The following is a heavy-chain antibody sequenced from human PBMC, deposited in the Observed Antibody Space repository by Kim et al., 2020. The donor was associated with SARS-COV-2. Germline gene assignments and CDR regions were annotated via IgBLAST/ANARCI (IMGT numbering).Heavy chain of an antibody. J-gene: IGHJ3*02. Sequence: NPSLKSRVTISVDTSKNQFSLKLSSVTAADTAVYYCARASVAGPNDAFDIWGQGTMVTVSS. D-gene: IGHD6-19*01. CDR3: ARASVAGPNDAFDI. V-gene: IGHV4-34*01.